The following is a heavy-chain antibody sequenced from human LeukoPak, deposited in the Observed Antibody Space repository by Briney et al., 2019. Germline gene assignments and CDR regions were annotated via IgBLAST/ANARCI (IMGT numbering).Heavy chain of an antibody. J-gene: IGHJ4*02. V-gene: IGHV3-30-3*01. CDR3: ARSLVGAHDY. CDR1: GFTFSSYA. CDR2: ISYDGSNK. Sequence: GRSLRLSCAASGFTFSSYAMHWVRQAPGKGLEWVAVISYDGSNKYYADSVKGRFTISRDNSKNTLYLQMNSLRAEDTAVYYCARSLVGAHDYWGQGTLVTVSS. D-gene: IGHD1-26*01.